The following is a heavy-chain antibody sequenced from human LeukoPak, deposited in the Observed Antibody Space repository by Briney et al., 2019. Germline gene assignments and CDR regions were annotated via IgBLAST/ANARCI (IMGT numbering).Heavy chain of an antibody. D-gene: IGHD6-6*01. CDR2: ISSSSSTI. Sequence: PGGSLRLSCAASGFTFSSYSMNWVRQAPGKGLEWVSYISSSSSTIYYADSVKGRLTISRDNAKNSLYLQMNSLRAGDTAVYYCARDLSSSSTAYFQHWGQGTLVTVSS. J-gene: IGHJ1*01. CDR1: GFTFSSYS. V-gene: IGHV3-48*04. CDR3: ARDLSSSSTAYFQH.